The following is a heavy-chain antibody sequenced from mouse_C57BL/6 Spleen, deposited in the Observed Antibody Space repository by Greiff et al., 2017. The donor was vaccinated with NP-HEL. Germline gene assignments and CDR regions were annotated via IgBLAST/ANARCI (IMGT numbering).Heavy chain of an antibody. D-gene: IGHD2-2*01. V-gene: IGHV1-54*01. J-gene: IGHJ3*01. CDR1: GYAFTNYL. Sequence: VQLQQSGAELVRPGTSVKVSCKASGYAFTNYLIECVKQRPGQGLEWIGVINPGSGGTNYNEKFKGKATLTADKSSSTAYMQLSSLTSEDSAVYFCARVGYEFAYWGQGTLVTVSA. CDR3: ARVGYEFAY. CDR2: INPGSGGT.